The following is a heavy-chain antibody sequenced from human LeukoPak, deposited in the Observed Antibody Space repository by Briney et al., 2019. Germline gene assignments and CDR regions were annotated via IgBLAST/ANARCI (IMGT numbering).Heavy chain of an antibody. CDR2: ISGSGGST. CDR1: GFTVSSNY. CDR3: AKAFPDYGGNSVGNYFDY. Sequence: GGSLRLSCAVSGFTVSSNYMSWVRQAPGKGLEWVSAISGSGGSTYYADSVKGRFTISRDNSKNTLYLQMNSLRAEDTAVYYCAKAFPDYGGNSVGNYFDYWGQGTLVTVSS. J-gene: IGHJ4*02. V-gene: IGHV3-23*01. D-gene: IGHD4-23*01.